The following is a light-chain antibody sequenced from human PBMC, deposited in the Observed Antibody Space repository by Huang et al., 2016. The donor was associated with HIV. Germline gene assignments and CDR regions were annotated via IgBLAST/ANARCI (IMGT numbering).Light chain of an antibody. J-gene: IGKJ2*01. CDR1: HSIPTN. CDR2: GAS. Sequence: EIVMKQSPATLSVSPGELATLSCTARHSIPTNLSWSQKKPGHPPRLLIYGASTRATGVPDRFSGSGSGTEFTLTISSLQSEDFAVYYCQEYNNWPPYTFGQGTKVEIE. CDR3: QEYNNWPPYT. V-gene: IGKV3-15*01.